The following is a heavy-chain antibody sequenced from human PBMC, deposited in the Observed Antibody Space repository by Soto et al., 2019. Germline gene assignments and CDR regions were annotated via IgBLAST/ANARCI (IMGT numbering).Heavy chain of an antibody. CDR3: ARGRGDGYNHLFDY. CDR2: INPNSGGT. CDR1: GYTFTRYY. D-gene: IGHD5-12*01. V-gene: IGHV1-2*04. Sequence: GGSVKVSCKASGYTFTRYYMHWGRQAPGQGLEWMGWINPNSGGTNYAQKFQGWVTMTRDTSTSTVYMELSSLRSEDTAVYYCARGRGDGYNHLFDYWGQGTLVTVSS. J-gene: IGHJ4*02.